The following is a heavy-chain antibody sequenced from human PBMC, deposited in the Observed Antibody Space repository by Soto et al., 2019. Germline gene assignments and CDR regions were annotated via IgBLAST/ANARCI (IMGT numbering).Heavy chain of an antibody. V-gene: IGHV4-59*01. CDR1: GGSIRNVY. CDR3: ARAHAPTLPFDS. CDR2: IFHSGNA. J-gene: IGHJ4*01. Sequence: SLTCTVSGGSIRNVYWSWIRQAPGKGLEWIGFIFHSGNAKYNPSLKSRVTISVDTSKNQFSLSLDSVTAADTAVYFCARAHAPTLPFDSWGQGTLVTV. D-gene: IGHD2-15*01.